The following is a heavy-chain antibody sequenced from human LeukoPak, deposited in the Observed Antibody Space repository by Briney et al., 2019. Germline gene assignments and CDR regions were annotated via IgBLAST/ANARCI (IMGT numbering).Heavy chain of an antibody. J-gene: IGHJ1*01. CDR2: IKQDGSEK. Sequence: GGSLRLSCAASGFTFSSYWMSWVRQAPGKGLEWVANIKQDGSEKYYVDSVKGRFTISRDNAKNSLYLQMNSLRAEDTAVYYCARGGGYYDILTGQLTIPGYFQHWGQGTLVTVSS. CDR1: GFTFSSYW. CDR3: ARGGGYYDILTGQLTIPGYFQH. V-gene: IGHV3-7*01. D-gene: IGHD3-9*01.